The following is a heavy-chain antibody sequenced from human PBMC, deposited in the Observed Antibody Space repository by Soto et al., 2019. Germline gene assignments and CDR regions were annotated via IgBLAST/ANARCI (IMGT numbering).Heavy chain of an antibody. CDR1: GYTFTDYD. D-gene: IGHD3-9*01. CDR2: VSPENSNA. V-gene: IGHV1-8*01. J-gene: IGHJ4*02. CDR3: EVTTGY. Sequence: ASVKVSCKTSGYTFTDYDINWVRQAPGQGLEYMGWVSPENSNAGYAQQFRGRVSMTTNTIISTAYLELTDLRYEDTAVYYCEVTTGYRGQGTMLTVSS.